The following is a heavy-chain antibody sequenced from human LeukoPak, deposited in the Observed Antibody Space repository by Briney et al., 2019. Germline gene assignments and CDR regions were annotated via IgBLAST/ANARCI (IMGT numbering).Heavy chain of an antibody. CDR2: INHSGST. CDR1: GGSFSGYY. V-gene: IGHV4-34*01. D-gene: IGHD3-10*01. CDR3: ARCVGYYGSGSVPYFDY. Sequence: KPSETLSLTCAVYGGSFSGYYWSWIRQPPGKGLEWIGEINHSGSTNYNPSLKSRVTISVDTSKNQFSLKLSSVTAADTAVYYCARCVGYYGSGSVPYFDYWGQGTLVTVSS. J-gene: IGHJ4*02.